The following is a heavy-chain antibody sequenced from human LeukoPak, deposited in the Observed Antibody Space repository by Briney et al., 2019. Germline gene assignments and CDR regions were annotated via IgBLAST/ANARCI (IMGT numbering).Heavy chain of an antibody. Sequence: PSETLSLTCAVYGGSFSGYYWSWIRRPPGKGLEWIGEINHSGSTNYNPSLKSRVTISVDTSKNQFSLKLSSVTAADTAVYYCAKNTWKSSDSGRGRMDVWGQGTTVTVSS. J-gene: IGHJ6*02. CDR2: INHSGST. CDR3: AKNTWKSSDSGRGRMDV. CDR1: GGSFSGYY. D-gene: IGHD3-10*01. V-gene: IGHV4-34*01.